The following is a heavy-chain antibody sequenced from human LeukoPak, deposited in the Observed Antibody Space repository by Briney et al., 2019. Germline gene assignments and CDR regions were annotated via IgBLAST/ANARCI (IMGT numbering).Heavy chain of an antibody. Sequence: GGSLRLSCTASGFIFSGSWMAWIRQAPGKGLEWVAIIKKDGSEKYYVDSMKGRFTISRDNAKNSLFLQMNSLRAGDTAIYYCTTDTWYSAGHWGQGTLVTVSS. V-gene: IGHV3-7*03. CDR3: TTDTWYSAGH. J-gene: IGHJ4*02. CDR2: IKKDGSEK. CDR1: GFIFSGSW. D-gene: IGHD2-15*01.